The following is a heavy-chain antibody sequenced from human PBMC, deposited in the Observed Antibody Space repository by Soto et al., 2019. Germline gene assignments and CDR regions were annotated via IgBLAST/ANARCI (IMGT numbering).Heavy chain of an antibody. J-gene: IGHJ3*01. CDR3: ARAPGRFDAFDF. Sequence: SRRSLQQAPGQGLEWMGIINPSGGSTSYAQKFQGRVTMTRDTSTSTVYMELSSLRSEDTAVYYCARAPGRFDAFDFWGQGTMVTVTS. V-gene: IGHV1-46*01. CDR1: S. CDR2: INPSGGST. D-gene: IGHD1-26*01.